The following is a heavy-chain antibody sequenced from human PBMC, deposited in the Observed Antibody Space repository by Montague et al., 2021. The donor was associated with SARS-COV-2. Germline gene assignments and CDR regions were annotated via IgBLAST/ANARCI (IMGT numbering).Heavy chain of an antibody. D-gene: IGHD3-3*01. Sequence: SETLSLTCTVSGGSISGYYWSWIRQPPGKGLEWMGNIYNSGSTNYNPSLKSRVAITVDTSKNQYSLNLSSVTAADTAVYYCARHRHITILGVVIMPSWFDPWGQGTLVTASS. CDR1: GGSISGYY. J-gene: IGHJ5*02. V-gene: IGHV4-59*08. CDR2: IYNSGST. CDR3: ARHRHITILGVVIMPSWFDP.